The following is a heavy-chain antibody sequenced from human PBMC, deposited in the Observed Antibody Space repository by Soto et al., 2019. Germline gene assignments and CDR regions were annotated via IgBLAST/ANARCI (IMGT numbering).Heavy chain of an antibody. CDR1: GFTFSSYA. D-gene: IGHD6-19*01. CDR2: ISYDGSNK. J-gene: IGHJ4*02. Sequence: PGGSLRLSCAASGFTFSSYAMHWVRQAPGKGLEWVAVISYDGSNKYYTDSVKGRFTISRDNSKNTLYMQMNSLRAADTAVYYCARAINTERSSGWSKVDYWGQGTLVTVSS. V-gene: IGHV3-30-3*01. CDR3: ARAINTERSSGWSKVDY.